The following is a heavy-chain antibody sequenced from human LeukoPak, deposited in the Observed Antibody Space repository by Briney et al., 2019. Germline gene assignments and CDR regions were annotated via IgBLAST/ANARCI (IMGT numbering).Heavy chain of an antibody. J-gene: IGHJ4*02. Sequence: ASVKVSCKASGYTFTNYDINWVRQAPGRGLEWMGWMSPNTVNTGYAQKFQGGLTMTKNASITTAYMELSSLTSEDTAVYYCARGISDGEYEGGRGSWGQGTLVTVSS. CDR3: ARGISDGEYEGGRGS. CDR1: GYTFTNYD. D-gene: IGHD4-17*01. V-gene: IGHV1-8*01. CDR2: MSPNTVNT.